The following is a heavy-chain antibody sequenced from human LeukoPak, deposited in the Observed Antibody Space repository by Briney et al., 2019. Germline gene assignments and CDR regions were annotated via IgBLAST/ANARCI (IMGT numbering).Heavy chain of an antibody. Sequence: LPGGCLRLSCAASGFTFSSYEMNWVRQAPGKGLEWVSYISSSGSTIYCADSVKGRFTISRDNAKNSLYLQMNGLRAEDTAAYYCARDHCSGGSCYSAYWGQGTLVTVST. D-gene: IGHD2-15*01. J-gene: IGHJ4*02. CDR3: ARDHCSGGSCYSAY. V-gene: IGHV3-48*03. CDR1: GFTFSSYE. CDR2: ISSSGSTI.